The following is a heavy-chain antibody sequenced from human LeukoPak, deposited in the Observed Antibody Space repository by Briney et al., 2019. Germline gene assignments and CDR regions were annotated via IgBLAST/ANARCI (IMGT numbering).Heavy chain of an antibody. D-gene: IGHD3-22*01. CDR1: GFTFSDYY. CDR2: ISGSGSTI. CDR3: ASDPARDYYDTSGYFRWVDY. Sequence: GGCLRLSCAASGFTFSDYYMSWIRQAPGKGLEWVSYISGSGSTIYYADSVKGRFTISRDNAKNSLYLQMNSLRAEDTAVYYCASDPARDYYDTSGYFRWVDYWGQGTLVTVSS. V-gene: IGHV3-11*01. J-gene: IGHJ4*02.